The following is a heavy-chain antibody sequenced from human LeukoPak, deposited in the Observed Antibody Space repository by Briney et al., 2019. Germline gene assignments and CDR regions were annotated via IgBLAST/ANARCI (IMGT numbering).Heavy chain of an antibody. CDR1: GFTFSSYS. J-gene: IGHJ4*02. V-gene: IGHV3-74*01. CDR3: ARDGTVYGDSLFDY. Sequence: GGSLRLSCAASGFTFSSYSMNWVRQAPGKGLVWVSRINSDGSSTSYADSVKGRFTISRDNAKNTLYLQMNSLRAEDTAVYYCARDGTVYGDSLFDYWGQGTLVTVSS. CDR2: INSDGSST. D-gene: IGHD4-17*01.